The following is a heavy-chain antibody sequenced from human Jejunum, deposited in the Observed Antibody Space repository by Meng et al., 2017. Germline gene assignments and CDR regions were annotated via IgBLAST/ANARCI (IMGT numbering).Heavy chain of an antibody. V-gene: IGHV3-30*04. CDR1: EFTFGNYA. D-gene: IGHD2-21*01. CDR2: ISYDGSEK. J-gene: IGHJ6*02. Sequence: GGFLRPSCAASEFTFGNYAIHWVRQAPGKGLEWVAVISYDGSEKYYADSVKGRFTISRDNSMNTVSLQMNTLGAEDTAVYYCARDRARGCFYGLNVWGQGTTVTVSS. CDR3: ARDRARGCFYGLNV.